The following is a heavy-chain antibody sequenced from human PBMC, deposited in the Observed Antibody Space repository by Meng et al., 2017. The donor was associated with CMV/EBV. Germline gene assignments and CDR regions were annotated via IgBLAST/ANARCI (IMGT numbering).Heavy chain of an antibody. CDR2: INSDGSST. J-gene: IGHJ3*02. Sequence: GGSLRLSCAASGFTFSSYWMHWVRQAPGKGLVWVSRINSDGSSTSYAASVKGRFTISRDNAKNTLYLQMNSLRAEDTAVYYCARGSRYGDRLTSMYDAFDIWGQGTMVTVSS. D-gene: IGHD4-17*01. CDR3: ARGSRYGDRLTSMYDAFDI. CDR1: GFTFSSYW. V-gene: IGHV3-74*01.